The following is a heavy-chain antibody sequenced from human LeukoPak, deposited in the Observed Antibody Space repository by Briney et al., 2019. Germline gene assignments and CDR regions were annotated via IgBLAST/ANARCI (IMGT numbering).Heavy chain of an antibody. Sequence: ASVKVSCKASGYTFTIYAMNWVRQAPGQGLEWMGWINTNTGNPTYAQGFTGRFVFSLDTSVSTAYLQISSLKAEDTAVYYCALLDIVVVPAANWAGIYYYGMDVWGQGTTVTVSS. CDR1: GYTFTIYA. CDR3: ALLDIVVVPAANWAGIYYYGMDV. J-gene: IGHJ6*02. CDR2: INTNTGNP. D-gene: IGHD2-2*03. V-gene: IGHV7-4-1*02.